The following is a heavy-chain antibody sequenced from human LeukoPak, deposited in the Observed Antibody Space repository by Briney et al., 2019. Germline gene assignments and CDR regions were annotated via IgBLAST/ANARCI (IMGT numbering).Heavy chain of an antibody. CDR3: ARERTTPYYYYGMDG. CDR1: GGSISIYY. CDR2: IYTSGST. J-gene: IGHJ6*02. Sequence: TSETLSLTYTVSGGSISIYYWSWIRQPAGKGLEWIGRIYTSGSTNYNPSLKSRVTMSVDTTKKQFSLKLSSVTAADTAVYYCARERTTPYYYYGMDGWSQGTTVAVSS. V-gene: IGHV4-4*07. D-gene: IGHD4-4*01.